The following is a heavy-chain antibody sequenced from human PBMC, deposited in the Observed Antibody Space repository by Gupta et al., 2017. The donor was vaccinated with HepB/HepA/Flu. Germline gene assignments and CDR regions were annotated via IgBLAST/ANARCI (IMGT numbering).Heavy chain of an antibody. CDR1: GFSLNTNAMR. CDR3: GRIKAQGGSGLYFDY. V-gene: IGHV2-70*04. J-gene: IGHJ4*02. D-gene: IGHD3-10*01. CDR2: IDWDGDK. Sequence: QVTLKESGPALVRPTQTLTLTCTFSGFSLNTNAMRVSWLRQPPGKALELLARIDWDGDKFYSTSLKTRRTISKDNNKNQVVLTMTNMDPVDTATYYCGRIKAQGGSGLYFDYWGQGILVTVSS.